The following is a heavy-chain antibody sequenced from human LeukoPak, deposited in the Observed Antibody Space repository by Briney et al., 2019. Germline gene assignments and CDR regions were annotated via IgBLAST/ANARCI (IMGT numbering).Heavy chain of an antibody. Sequence: ASVKVSCKASGGTFSSYAISWVQQAPGQGLEWMGGIIPIFGTANYAQKFQGRVTITADESTSTAYMELSSLRSEDTAVYYCARPYSNYGSTFLHAFDIWGQGTMVTVSS. V-gene: IGHV1-69*13. CDR1: GGTFSSYA. J-gene: IGHJ3*02. D-gene: IGHD4-11*01. CDR3: ARPYSNYGSTFLHAFDI. CDR2: IIPIFGTA.